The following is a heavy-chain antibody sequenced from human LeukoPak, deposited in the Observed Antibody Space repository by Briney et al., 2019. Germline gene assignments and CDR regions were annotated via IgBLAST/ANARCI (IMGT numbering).Heavy chain of an antibody. CDR2: IYHSWST. CDR1: GGSLSSSNW. Sequence: PSGTLSLTCAVSGGSLSSSNWWSWVRQPPGEGLEWIGEIYHSWSTNYNPSLKSRVTISVDKSKNQFSLKLSSVTAADTAVYYCASLYSSSWDPAEKFSAYYYYYGMDVWGQGTTVTVSS. D-gene: IGHD6-13*01. V-gene: IGHV4-4*02. J-gene: IGHJ6*02. CDR3: ASLYSSSWDPAEKFSAYYYYYGMDV.